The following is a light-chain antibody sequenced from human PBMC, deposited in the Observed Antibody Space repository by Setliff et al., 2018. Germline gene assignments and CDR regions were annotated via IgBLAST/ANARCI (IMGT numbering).Light chain of an antibody. CDR1: NSDVGGYNY. J-gene: IGLJ1*01. V-gene: IGLV2-8*01. Sequence: QSALTQPAAVSGSPGQLITISCAGTNSDVGGYNYVSWYQQHPNKAPKLMIYEVTKRPSGVPDRFSGSKSGNTASLTVSGLQAEDEADYYCSSYEGSNNYVFGTGTKVTVL. CDR3: SSYEGSNNYV. CDR2: EVT.